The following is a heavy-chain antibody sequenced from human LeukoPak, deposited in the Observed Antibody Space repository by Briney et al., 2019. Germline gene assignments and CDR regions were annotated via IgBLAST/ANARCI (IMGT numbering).Heavy chain of an antibody. CDR1: GYTFSDYT. J-gene: IGHJ4*02. V-gene: IGHV3-48*01. CDR2: ISSGGSVM. Sequence: GGSLRLSCGASGYTFSDYTMNWVRQSPGKGPEWISYISSGGSVMHYADSVKGLFTISRDNVENSLYLQMNSLRVEDTAVSYCTRDLEYWGQGVLVTVSS. CDR3: TRDLEY.